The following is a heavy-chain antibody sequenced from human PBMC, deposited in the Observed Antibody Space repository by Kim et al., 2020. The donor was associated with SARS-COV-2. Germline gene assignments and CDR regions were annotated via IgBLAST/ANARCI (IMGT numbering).Heavy chain of an antibody. CDR3: ARLYSGSYSMKYYFDY. D-gene: IGHD1-26*01. CDR1: GGSISSSGYY. Sequence: SETLSLTCTVSGGSISSSGYYWGWIRQPPGKGLEWIGSIYYSGNTYYNPSLKSRVTISVDTSKNQFSLNLSSVTAADTAVYYCARLYSGSYSMKYYFDYWGQGTLVTVSS. V-gene: IGHV4-39*01. CDR2: IYYSGNT. J-gene: IGHJ4*02.